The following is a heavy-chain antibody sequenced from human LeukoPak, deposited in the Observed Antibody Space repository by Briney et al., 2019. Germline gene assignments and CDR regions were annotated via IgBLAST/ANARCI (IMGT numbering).Heavy chain of an antibody. Sequence: SETLSLTCTVSGGSISSGGYYWSWIRQHPGKGLEWIGYIYYSGSTYYNPSLKSRVTISVDTSKNQFSLKLSSVTAADTAVYYCARDLRDGHYYDSSGSWFDPWGQGTLVTVSP. D-gene: IGHD3-22*01. CDR3: ARDLRDGHYYDSSGSWFDP. V-gene: IGHV4-31*03. CDR2: IYYSGST. CDR1: GGSISSGGYY. J-gene: IGHJ5*02.